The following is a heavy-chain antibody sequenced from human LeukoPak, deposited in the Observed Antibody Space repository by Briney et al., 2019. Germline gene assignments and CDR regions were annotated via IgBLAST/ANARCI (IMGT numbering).Heavy chain of an antibody. D-gene: IGHD2-8*02. V-gene: IGHV3-7*01. CDR3: AIFAGAVPGNLLL. J-gene: IGHJ6*04. CDR1: EFTSSAFW. CDR2: INKDGTEK. Sequence: GGSLRLSCAASEFTSSAFWMTWVRRPPGKGLELVANINKDGTEKEYVDSVKGRFSIFRDNAKNSVFLQMNSLRAEDTAVYYCAIFAGAVPGNLLLWGKGTTVIVSA.